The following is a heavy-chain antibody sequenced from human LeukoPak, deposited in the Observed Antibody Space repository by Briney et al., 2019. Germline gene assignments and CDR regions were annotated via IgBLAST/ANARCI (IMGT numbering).Heavy chain of an antibody. CDR2: IYYGGGT. D-gene: IGHD2/OR15-2a*01. V-gene: IGHV4-61*01. J-gene: IGHJ4*02. Sequence: SETLSLTCTVSGGSVSSSSYYWSWIRQPPGKGLEWIGYIYYGGGTNYNPSLKSRVTISVDTSKNQFSLNLRSVTAADTAVYYCAKGLLDDYWGQGTLVTVSS. CDR1: GGSVSSSSYY. CDR3: AKGLLDDY.